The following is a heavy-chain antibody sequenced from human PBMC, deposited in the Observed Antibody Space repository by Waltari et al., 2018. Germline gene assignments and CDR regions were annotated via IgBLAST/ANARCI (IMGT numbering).Heavy chain of an antibody. CDR2: ISYDGSDE. V-gene: IGHV3-30*07. D-gene: IGHD5-18*01. CDR1: GFTFSYHA. J-gene: IGHJ4*02. Sequence: QVQLVESGGGVVHPGRSLRLSCEASGFTFSYHAMHWVRQAPGKVLERVSGISYDGSDEYYADSVGGRFTISRDDSEDTVNLQMNSLRPEDTAVYYWTRDGPLQIQAWYSFDYWGQGTLVTVSS. CDR3: TRDGPLQIQAWYSFDY.